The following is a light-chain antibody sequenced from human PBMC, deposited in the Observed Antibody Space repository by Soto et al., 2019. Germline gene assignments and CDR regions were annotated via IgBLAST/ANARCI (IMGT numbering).Light chain of an antibody. J-gene: IGKJ2*01. V-gene: IGKV3-20*01. Sequence: EIVLTQSPGTLSLSPGERATISCRASQSVSSSYLAWYQQKPGQAPRLLIYGASSRATGIPDRFSGSGSGTEFTITISRLELDDFAVYYFKQRDTFGQGTKLEIK. CDR3: KQRDT. CDR2: GAS. CDR1: QSVSSSY.